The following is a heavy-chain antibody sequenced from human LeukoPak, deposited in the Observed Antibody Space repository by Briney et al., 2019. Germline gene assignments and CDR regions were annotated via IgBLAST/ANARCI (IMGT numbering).Heavy chain of an antibody. J-gene: IGHJ5*02. Sequence: SETLSLTCTVSGGSISSYYWSWIRQPPGKGLEWIGYIYYTGSTNYNPSLNSRVTISVDTSKNQFSLKLSSVTAADTAVYYCARQDSSGYFNWFDPWGQGTLVTVSS. CDR2: IYYTGST. CDR1: GGSISSYY. D-gene: IGHD3-22*01. V-gene: IGHV4-59*01. CDR3: ARQDSSGYFNWFDP.